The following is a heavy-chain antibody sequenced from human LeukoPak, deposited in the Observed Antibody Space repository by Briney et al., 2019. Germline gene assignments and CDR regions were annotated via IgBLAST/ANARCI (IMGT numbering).Heavy chain of an antibody. Sequence: ASVKVSCKASGGTFSSYAISWVRQAPGQGLEWMGGIIPIFGTANYAQKFQGRVTITTDESTSTAYMELSSLRSEDTAVYYCAREPKLWFGEPSGYWFDPWGQGTLVTVSS. J-gene: IGHJ5*02. D-gene: IGHD3-10*01. V-gene: IGHV1-69*05. CDR1: GGTFSSYA. CDR2: IIPIFGTA. CDR3: AREPKLWFGEPSGYWFDP.